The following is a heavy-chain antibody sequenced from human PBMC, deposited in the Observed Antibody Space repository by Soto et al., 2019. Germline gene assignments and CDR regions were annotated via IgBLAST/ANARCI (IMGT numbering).Heavy chain of an antibody. CDR2: INHSGST. D-gene: IGHD3-3*01. Sequence: SETLSLTCAVYGGSFSGYYWSWIRQPPGKGLEWIGEINHSGSTNYNPSLKSRVTISVDTSKNQFSLKLSSVTAADTAVYYCASRRESITIFGVVTDWFDPWGQGTLVTVSS. CDR3: ASRRESITIFGVVTDWFDP. V-gene: IGHV4-34*01. CDR1: GGSFSGYY. J-gene: IGHJ5*02.